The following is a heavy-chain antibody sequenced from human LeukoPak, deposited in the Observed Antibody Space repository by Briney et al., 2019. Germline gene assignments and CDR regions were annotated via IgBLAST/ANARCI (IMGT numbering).Heavy chain of an antibody. V-gene: IGHV3-23*01. CDR2: ISGSGGST. Sequence: GGSLRLSCAASGFTFSSYAMSWVRQAPGKGLEWVSAISGSGGSTYYADSVRGRFTISRDNSKNTLYLQMNSLRAEDTAVYYCAKDRYDSSGMGYFDYWGQGTLVTVSS. CDR1: GFTFSSYA. D-gene: IGHD3-22*01. J-gene: IGHJ4*02. CDR3: AKDRYDSSGMGYFDY.